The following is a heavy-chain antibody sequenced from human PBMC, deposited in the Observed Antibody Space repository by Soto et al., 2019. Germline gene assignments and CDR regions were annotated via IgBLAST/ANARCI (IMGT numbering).Heavy chain of an antibody. CDR3: ARLGGYYQAFDN. Sequence: SETLSLTCTVSGGSIRNNYWSWIRQPPGKGLEWVGYIYYTRTSKYNPSLKSRVTISVDWSKNQFSLKLDSVTAADTAVYYCARLGGYYQAFDNWGQGTLVTVSS. J-gene: IGHJ4*02. V-gene: IGHV4-59*08. CDR2: IYYTRTS. CDR1: GGSIRNNY. D-gene: IGHD3-3*01.